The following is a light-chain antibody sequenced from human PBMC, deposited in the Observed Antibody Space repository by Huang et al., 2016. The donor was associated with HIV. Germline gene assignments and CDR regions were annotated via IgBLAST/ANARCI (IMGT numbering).Light chain of an antibody. Sequence: IRMTQSPSSLSASTGDRVTITCRANQDINNFLAWDQQRPGSVPKLLIYAASTLQSGVPSRFSGNGSGTDFTLTIGCLHSEDVATYYCQQYDIHPLTFDPGTRVDIK. CDR2: AAS. V-gene: IGKV1-8*01. CDR3: QQYDIHPLT. J-gene: IGKJ3*01. CDR1: QDINNF.